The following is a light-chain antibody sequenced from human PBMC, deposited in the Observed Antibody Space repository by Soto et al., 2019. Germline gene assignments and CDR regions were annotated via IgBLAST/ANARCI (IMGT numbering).Light chain of an antibody. CDR2: DAS. V-gene: IGKV1-33*01. Sequence: QSPGTLSLSPGERATLSCRASQDISKFLNWYQHKTGQAPSLLIYDASKSHFGVPSRFSGSGSGTDFTLTIRRLKTEDKATYDCKQYENRHYTVGPGKKGDIK. J-gene: IGKJ3*01. CDR1: QDISKF. CDR3: KQYENRHYT.